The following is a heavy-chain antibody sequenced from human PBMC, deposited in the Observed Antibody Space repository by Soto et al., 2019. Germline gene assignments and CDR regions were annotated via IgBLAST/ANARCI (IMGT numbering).Heavy chain of an antibody. D-gene: IGHD3-3*01. J-gene: IGHJ5*02. CDR1: GFTFSSYA. CDR3: ARVGLGYYDFDGGDNWCDP. CDR2: ISYDGSNK. V-gene: IGHV3-30-3*01. Sequence: QVQLVESGGGVVQHGRSLRLSCAASGFTFSSYAMHWVRQAPGKGLELVAVISYDGSNKYYADSVKGRFTISRDNAKNKLYLRMHSLRAEDTAGYYCARVGLGYYDFDGGDNWCDPWGQGTLVTVSS.